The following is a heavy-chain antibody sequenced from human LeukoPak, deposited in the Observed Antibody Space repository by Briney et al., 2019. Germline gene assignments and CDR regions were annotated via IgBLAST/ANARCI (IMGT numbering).Heavy chain of an antibody. D-gene: IGHD5-12*01. CDR2: IIPIFGTA. V-gene: IGHV1-69*13. CDR3: AREVWLRSSGFDP. J-gene: IGHJ5*02. CDR1: GGTFSSYA. Sequence: PWASVKVSCKASGGTFSSYAISWVRQAPGQGLEWMGGIIPIFGTANYAQKFQGRVTITADESTSTAYMELSSLRSEDTAVYYCAREVWLRSSGFDPWGQGTLVTVSS.